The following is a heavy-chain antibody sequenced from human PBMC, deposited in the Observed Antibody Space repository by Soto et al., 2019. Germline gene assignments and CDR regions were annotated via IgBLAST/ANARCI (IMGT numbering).Heavy chain of an antibody. J-gene: IGHJ4*02. Sequence: QVQLVESGGGVVQPGRSLRLSCAASGFTFSSYGMHWVRQAPGKGLEWVAVISYDGSNKYYADSVKGRFTISRDNSTNTLYLQMNSLRAEATAVSYCAKGGPPLAYWGQGTLVPVSS. V-gene: IGHV3-30*18. CDR2: ISYDGSNK. CDR3: AKGGPPLAY. CDR1: GFTFSSYG.